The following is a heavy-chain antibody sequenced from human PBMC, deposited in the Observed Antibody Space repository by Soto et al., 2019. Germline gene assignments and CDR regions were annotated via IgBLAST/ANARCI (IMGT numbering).Heavy chain of an antibody. CDR1: GGSFSGYY. CDR3: ARGTAVAALTRPVDYYYYGMDV. J-gene: IGHJ6*02. V-gene: IGHV4-34*01. Sequence: SLTCAVYGGSFSGYYWSWIRQPPGKGLEWIGEINLSGSTNYNPSLKSRVTISVDTSKNQFSLKLSSVTAADTAVYYCARGTAVAALTRPVDYYYYGMDVWGQGTTVTVSS. CDR2: INLSGST. D-gene: IGHD6-19*01.